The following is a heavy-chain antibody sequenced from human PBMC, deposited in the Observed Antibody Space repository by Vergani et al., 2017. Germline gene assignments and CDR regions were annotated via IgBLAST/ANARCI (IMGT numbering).Heavy chain of an antibody. CDR3: AREQGYCSSTSCHDFDY. Sequence: QVQLVQSGAEVKKPGASVKVSCKASGYTFTSYGISWVRQAPGQGLEWMGWISAYNGNTNYAQKLQGRGTMTTETSTSTAYMELRSLRSDDTAVYYCAREQGYCSSTSCHDFDYWGQGTLVTVSS. J-gene: IGHJ4*02. V-gene: IGHV1-18*04. CDR1: GYTFTSYG. D-gene: IGHD2-2*01. CDR2: ISAYNGNT.